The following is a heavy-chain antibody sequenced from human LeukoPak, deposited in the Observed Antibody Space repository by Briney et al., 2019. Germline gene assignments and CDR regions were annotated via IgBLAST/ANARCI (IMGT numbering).Heavy chain of an antibody. V-gene: IGHV1-46*01. CDR3: ARGIRYFDWLLPYQYYYMDV. Sequence: ASVKVSCKASGYTFTRYYIHWVRQTPGQGLEWMGIINPSGGTTNYAQKFQGRVTMTRDTSTSTVYMELSSLRSENTAVYYCARGIRYFDWLLPYQYYYMDVWGKGTTVTVSS. D-gene: IGHD3-9*01. CDR2: INPSGGTT. J-gene: IGHJ6*03. CDR1: GYTFTRYY.